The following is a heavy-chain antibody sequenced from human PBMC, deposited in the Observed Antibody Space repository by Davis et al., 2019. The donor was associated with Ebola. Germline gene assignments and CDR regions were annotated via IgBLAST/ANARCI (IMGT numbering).Heavy chain of an antibody. V-gene: IGHV3-30*18. CDR3: AKDRCSSRRCQDFYYGMDV. CDR2: ISDDGSNK. Sequence: GESLKISCAASGFSFSTYGIHWVRQAPGKGLEWLAVISDDGSNKYYADSVEGRFTISRDNSKETLYLQVNSLRAEDTAVYYCAKDRCSSRRCQDFYYGMDVWGQGTTVTVSS. CDR1: GFSFSTYG. D-gene: IGHD2-2*01. J-gene: IGHJ6*02.